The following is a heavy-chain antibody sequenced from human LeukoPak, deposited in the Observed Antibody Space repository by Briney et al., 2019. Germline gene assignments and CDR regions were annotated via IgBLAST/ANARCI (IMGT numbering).Heavy chain of an antibody. CDR2: IIPIFGTA. Sequence: SVKVSCKASGGTFSSYTISWVRQAPGQGLEWMGGIIPIFGTANYAQKFQGRVTITADESTSTAYMELSSLRSEDTAVYYCARGLGRDGYNSPFDYWGQGTLVTVSS. CDR3: ARGLGRDGYNSPFDY. J-gene: IGHJ4*02. CDR1: GGTFSSYT. D-gene: IGHD5-24*01. V-gene: IGHV1-69*13.